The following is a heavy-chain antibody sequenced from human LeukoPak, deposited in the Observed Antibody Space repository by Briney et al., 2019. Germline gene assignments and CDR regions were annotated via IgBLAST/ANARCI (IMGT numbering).Heavy chain of an antibody. Sequence: SETLSLTCTVSGGSISSYYWSWIRQPPGKGLEWIGYIYYSGSINYNPSLKSRVTISVDTSKNQFSLKLSSVTAADTAVYYCARGYDSSVIGYWGQGTLVTVSS. CDR1: GGSISSYY. D-gene: IGHD3-22*01. CDR2: IYYSGSI. CDR3: ARGYDSSVIGY. V-gene: IGHV4-59*01. J-gene: IGHJ4*02.